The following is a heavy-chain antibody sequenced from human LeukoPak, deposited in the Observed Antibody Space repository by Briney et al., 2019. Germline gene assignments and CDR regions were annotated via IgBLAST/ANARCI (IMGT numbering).Heavy chain of an antibody. Sequence: ASVKVSCKASGYTFTGYYMHWVRQAPGQGLEWMGWINPNSGGTNYAQKFQGRVTMTRDTSISIAYMELSRLRSDDTAVYYCATDIVVVVAATRDYWGQGTLVTVSS. D-gene: IGHD2-15*01. CDR2: INPNSGGT. J-gene: IGHJ4*02. CDR3: ATDIVVVVAATRDY. CDR1: GYTFTGYY. V-gene: IGHV1-2*02.